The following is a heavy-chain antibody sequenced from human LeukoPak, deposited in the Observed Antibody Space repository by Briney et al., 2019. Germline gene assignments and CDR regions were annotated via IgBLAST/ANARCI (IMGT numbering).Heavy chain of an antibody. CDR1: GFTFDDYA. J-gene: IGHJ4*02. Sequence: GGSLRLSCAASGFTFDDYAMHWVRQAPGKGLEWVSGISWNSGSIGYADSVKGRFTISRDNAKNSLYLQMNSLRAEDTALYYCAKDIGYSYDEGSFDYWGQGTLVTVSS. CDR3: AKDIGYSYDEGSFDY. V-gene: IGHV3-9*01. D-gene: IGHD5-18*01. CDR2: ISWNSGSI.